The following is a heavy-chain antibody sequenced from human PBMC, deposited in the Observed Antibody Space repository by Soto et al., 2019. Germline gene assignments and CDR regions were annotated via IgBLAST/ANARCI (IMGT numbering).Heavy chain of an antibody. CDR2: INHSGST. Sequence: SETLSLTCAVYGGSFSGYYWSWIRQPPGKGLEWIGEINHSGSTNYNPSLKSRVTISVDTSKNQFSLKLSSVTAADTAVYYCARVQIAARSFDYWGQGTLVTVS. CDR3: ARVQIAARSFDY. CDR1: GGSFSGYY. J-gene: IGHJ4*02. V-gene: IGHV4-34*01. D-gene: IGHD6-6*01.